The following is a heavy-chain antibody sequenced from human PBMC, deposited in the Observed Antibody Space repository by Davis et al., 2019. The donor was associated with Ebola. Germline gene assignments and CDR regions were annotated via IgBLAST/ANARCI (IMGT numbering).Heavy chain of an antibody. CDR2: IIPIFGTA. Sequence: SVKVSCKASGGTFSSYAISWVRQAHGQGLEWMGGIIPIFGTANYAQKFQGRVTITADESTSTAYMELSSLRSEDTAVYYCARGAAFGVVMGGGYYYYGMDVWGQGTTVTVSS. V-gene: IGHV1-69*13. CDR1: GGTFSSYA. J-gene: IGHJ6*02. CDR3: ARGAAFGVVMGGGYYYYGMDV. D-gene: IGHD3-3*01.